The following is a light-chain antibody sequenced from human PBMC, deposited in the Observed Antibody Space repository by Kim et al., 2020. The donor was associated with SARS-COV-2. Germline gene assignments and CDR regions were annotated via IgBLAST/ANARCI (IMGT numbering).Light chain of an antibody. V-gene: IGLV3-19*01. CDR1: SLRSYY. CDR2: GKN. CDR3: NSRDSNDNVL. J-gene: IGLJ2*01. Sequence: SSELTQDPAVSVALGQTVRITCQGDSLRSYYATWYQQKPGQAPIVVMYGKNNRPSGIPDRFSGSSSGNTASLTITGTQAGDEADYYCNSRDSNDNVLFCGGTKLTVL.